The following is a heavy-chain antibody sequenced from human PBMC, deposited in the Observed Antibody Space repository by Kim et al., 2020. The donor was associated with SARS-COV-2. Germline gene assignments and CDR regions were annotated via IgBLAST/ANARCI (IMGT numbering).Heavy chain of an antibody. D-gene: IGHD4-4*01. CDR3: ARVDYSNSDFRPALLCYGMDD. Sequence: SVKVSCKASGGTFSSYAISWVRQAPGQGLEWMGGIIPIFGTANYAQKFQGRVTITADESTSTAYMELSSLRSEDTAVYYCARVDYSNSDFRPALLCYGMDDWGQGTMVTVSS. CDR2: IIPIFGTA. CDR1: GGTFSSYA. J-gene: IGHJ6*02. V-gene: IGHV1-69*13.